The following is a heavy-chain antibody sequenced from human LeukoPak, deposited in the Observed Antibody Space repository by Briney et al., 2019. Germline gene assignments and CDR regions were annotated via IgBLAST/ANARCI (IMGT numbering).Heavy chain of an antibody. CDR2: VSYDGRKT. J-gene: IGHJ4*02. V-gene: IGHV3-30*18. CDR3: AKSMGRRVGEISSFDI. D-gene: IGHD2/OR15-2a*01. Sequence: GGSLRLSCAASGFTFSTYDMPWVRHAAGTGLEWVAVVSYDGRKTSYAASVKGRFTISRDNSKNTVSLQMDSLRVEDTALFYCAKSMGRRVGEISSFDIWGQGIQVIVSS. CDR1: GFTFSTYD.